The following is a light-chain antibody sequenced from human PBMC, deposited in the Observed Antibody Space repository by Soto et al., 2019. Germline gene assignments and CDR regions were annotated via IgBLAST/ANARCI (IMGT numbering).Light chain of an antibody. CDR2: SNN. J-gene: IGLJ1*01. CDR1: SSNIGGNT. V-gene: IGLV1-44*01. Sequence: QSVLTQPPSASGTPGQRVTISCSGSSSNIGGNTVNWYQQLPGTAPKLLIYSNNQRPSGVPDRFSGSKSGTSASLAISGLQSEDEADYYCAAWDASLNGYVFGTGTKLTVL. CDR3: AAWDASLNGYV.